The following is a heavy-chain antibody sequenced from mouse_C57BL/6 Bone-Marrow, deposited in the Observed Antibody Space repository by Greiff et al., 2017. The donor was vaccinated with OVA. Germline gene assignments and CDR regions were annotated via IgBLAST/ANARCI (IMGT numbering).Heavy chain of an antibody. J-gene: IGHJ2*01. CDR1: GFTFSSYA. D-gene: IGHD2-3*01. CDR3: ARESDGYYFDY. Sequence: EVQLVESGGGLVKPGGSLKLSCAASGFTFSSYAMSWVRQTPEKRLEWVATISDGGSYTYYPDNVKGRFTISRANAKNNLYLQMSHLKSEDTAMDYCARESDGYYFDYWGQGTTLTVSS. CDR2: ISDGGSYT. V-gene: IGHV5-4*01.